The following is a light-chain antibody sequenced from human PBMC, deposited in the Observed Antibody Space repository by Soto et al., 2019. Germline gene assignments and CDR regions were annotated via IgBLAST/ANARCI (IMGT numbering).Light chain of an antibody. CDR3: QQRSNWPPLT. V-gene: IGKV3-11*01. Sequence: EIVLTQSPATLSLSPGEIATLACRASQSVSSYLACYQQKPGQAPRLLIYDASNMATGIPARFSGSVSGTDFTLTISSLEPEYFAVYYCQQRSNWPPLTFGGGTKVEIK. CDR2: DAS. CDR1: QSVSSY. J-gene: IGKJ4*01.